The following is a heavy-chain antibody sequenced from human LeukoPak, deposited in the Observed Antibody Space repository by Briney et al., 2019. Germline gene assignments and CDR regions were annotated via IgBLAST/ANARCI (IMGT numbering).Heavy chain of an antibody. CDR2: ISRTGNSI. CDR3: ARGPYSSNRYVDY. CDR1: GVTLSSYE. Sequence: GGSLRLSCAASGVTLSSYEMNWVRLAPGKGLEWISYISRTGNSIYYADSVKGRFTISRDSAKNSLYLQMNSLRAEDTAVYYCARGPYSSNRYVDYWGQGTLVTVAS. J-gene: IGHJ4*02. V-gene: IGHV3-48*03. D-gene: IGHD6-13*01.